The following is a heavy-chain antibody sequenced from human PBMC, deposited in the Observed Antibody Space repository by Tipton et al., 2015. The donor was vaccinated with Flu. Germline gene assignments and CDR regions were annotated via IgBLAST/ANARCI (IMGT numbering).Heavy chain of an antibody. J-gene: IGHJ1*01. Sequence: LRLSCTVSGASISSRSYYWGWIRQPPGKGLEWIGCIYSSGSTYSNPSLKSRVTISLDTSKNQFSLKLSPVTAADTAVYYCAREKDSSGSAYFQHWGQGTLVTVSS. CDR1: GASISSRSYY. CDR2: IYSSGST. V-gene: IGHV4-39*07. D-gene: IGHD6-19*01. CDR3: AREKDSSGSAYFQH.